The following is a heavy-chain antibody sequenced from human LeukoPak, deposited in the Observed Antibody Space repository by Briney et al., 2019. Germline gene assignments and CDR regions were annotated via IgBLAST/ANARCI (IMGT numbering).Heavy chain of an antibody. V-gene: IGHV3-53*01. J-gene: IGHJ4*02. CDR1: GFTVSSNY. Sequence: GGSLRLSCAASGFTVSSNYMSWVRQAPGKGLEWVSVIYSGGSTYYADSVEGRFTISRDNSKNTLYLQMNSLRAEDTAVYYCASPRPTGHGYFDYWGQGTLVTVSS. CDR3: ASPRPTGHGYFDY. D-gene: IGHD4-17*01. CDR2: IYSGGST.